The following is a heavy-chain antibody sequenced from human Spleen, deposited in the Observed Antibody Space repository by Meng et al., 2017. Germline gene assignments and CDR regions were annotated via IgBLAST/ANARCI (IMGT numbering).Heavy chain of an antibody. CDR2: IDPKSGDT. V-gene: IGHV1-2*06. Sequence: VLSGPRVKTPGASVKVSGKPACYNFPDYWLHWVRRAPGQGLEWMGRIDPKSGDTHYAQRFQGRVTMTGDTSISTAYMELSGLRSDDTAMYYCATRGNPYLNCWGQGTLVTVSS. CDR1: CYNFPDYW. CDR3: ATRGNPYLNC. J-gene: IGHJ4*02.